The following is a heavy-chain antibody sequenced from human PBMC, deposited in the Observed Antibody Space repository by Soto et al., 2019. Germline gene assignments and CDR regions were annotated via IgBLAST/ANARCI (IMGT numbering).Heavy chain of an antibody. CDR3: ARGRRD. V-gene: IGHV4-34*01. CDR1: GGSFSGYY. J-gene: IGHJ4*02. CDR2: INHSGST. Sequence: SETLSLTCAVYGGSFSGYYWSWIRQPPGKGLEWIGEINHSGSTNYNPSLKSRVTISVDTSKNQFSLKLSSVTAADTAVYYCARGRRDWGQGTLVTVSS.